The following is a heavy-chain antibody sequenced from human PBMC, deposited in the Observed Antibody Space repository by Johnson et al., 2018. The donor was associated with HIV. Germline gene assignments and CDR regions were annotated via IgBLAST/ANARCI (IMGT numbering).Heavy chain of an antibody. CDR1: GFTFSSYG. CDR3: AKGGYNWKFDGFDI. CDR2: LSYDGSDK. D-gene: IGHD1-20*01. V-gene: IGHV3-30*18. Sequence: QVQLVESGGGVVQPGRSLRLSCAASGFTFSSYGMHWARQAPGKGLEWVATLSYDGSDKYFADSVKGRFTIFRANSKNTLYLQLNSLRAEDTAVYYCAKGGYNWKFDGFDIWGQGTMVTVSS. J-gene: IGHJ3*02.